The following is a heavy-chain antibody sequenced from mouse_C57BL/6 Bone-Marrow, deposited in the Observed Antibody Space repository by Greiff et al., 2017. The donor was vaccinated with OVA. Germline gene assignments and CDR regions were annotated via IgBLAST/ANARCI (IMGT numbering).Heavy chain of an antibody. D-gene: IGHD2-14*01. CDR2: SRNKANDYTT. V-gene: IGHV7-1*01. Sequence: EVNVVESGGGLVQSGRSLRLSCATSGFTFSDFYMEWVRQAPGKGLEWIAASRNKANDYTTEYSASVKGRFIVSRDTSQSILYLQMNALRAEDTAIYYCARDGIGSLPEMDYWGQGTSVTVSS. CDR3: ARDGIGSLPEMDY. J-gene: IGHJ4*01. CDR1: GFTFSDFY.